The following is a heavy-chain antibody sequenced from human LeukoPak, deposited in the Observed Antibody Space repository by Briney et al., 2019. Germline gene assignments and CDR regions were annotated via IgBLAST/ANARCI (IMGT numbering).Heavy chain of an antibody. CDR3: ARIAATWYGGS. V-gene: IGHV5-51*01. J-gene: IGHJ4*02. D-gene: IGHD2-15*01. CDR2: IYPGDSHT. CDR1: GHSFINYW. Sequence: GESLKISCKGPGHSFINYWIAWVRQMPGKGLEWIGIIYPGDSHTRYSPSFQGQVTISADMSIDTAYLQWSSLRASDTAMYYCARIAATWYGGSWGQGTQVTASS.